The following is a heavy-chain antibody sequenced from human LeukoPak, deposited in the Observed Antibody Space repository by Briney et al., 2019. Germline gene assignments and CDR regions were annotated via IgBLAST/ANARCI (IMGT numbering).Heavy chain of an antibody. D-gene: IGHD5-12*01. J-gene: IGHJ4*02. V-gene: IGHV3-30*04. CDR2: ISYDGSNK. CDR3: ARASGYGDLRL. CDR1: GFTLSSYA. Sequence: GGSLRLSCAASGFTLSSYAMHWVRQAPGKGLEWVAVISYDGSNKYYADSVKGRFTISRDNSKNTLYLQMNSLRAEDTAVYYCARASGYGDLRLWGQGTLVTVSS.